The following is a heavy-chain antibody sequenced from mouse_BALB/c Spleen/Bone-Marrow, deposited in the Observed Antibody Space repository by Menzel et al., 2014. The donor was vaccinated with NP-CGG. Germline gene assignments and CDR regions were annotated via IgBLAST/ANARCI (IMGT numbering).Heavy chain of an antibody. CDR2: IWAGGST. V-gene: IGHV2-9*02. Sequence: VQLQQSGPGLVAPSQRLSITCTVSGFSLTSYGVHWVRQPPGKVLEWLGVIWAGGSTNYNSALMSRLSISKDNSKSXVFLKMNRLQTDDTAMYYCARGSYYEGAMDYWGQGTSVTVSS. CDR1: GFSLTSYG. J-gene: IGHJ4*01. CDR3: ARGSYYEGAMDY. D-gene: IGHD1-1*01.